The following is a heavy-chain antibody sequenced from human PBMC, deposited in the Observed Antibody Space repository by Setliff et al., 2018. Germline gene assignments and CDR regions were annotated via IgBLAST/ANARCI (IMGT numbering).Heavy chain of an antibody. V-gene: IGHV1-2*02. D-gene: IGHD3-10*01. Sequence: ASVTVSCKASAHTFTGYYMHWVRPAPGQGLEWMGWINPNSGGTIYAQKSQGRVTMTEDTSTDTAYMELSSLRSEDTAVYYCATQITMVRGVTDSHFDHWGQGTLVTVSS. CDR3: ATQITMVRGVTDSHFDH. CDR1: AHTFTGYY. J-gene: IGHJ4*02. CDR2: INPNSGGT.